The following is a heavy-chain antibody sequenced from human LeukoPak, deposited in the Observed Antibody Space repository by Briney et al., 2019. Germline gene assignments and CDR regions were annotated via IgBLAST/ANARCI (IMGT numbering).Heavy chain of an antibody. CDR2: IYRDGSNT. CDR1: GFTFTTYW. CDR3: ARDGDAYNFDF. V-gene: IGHV3-74*01. J-gene: IGHJ4*02. D-gene: IGHD5-24*01. Sequence: PGGSLRLSCAASGFTFTTYWMHWVRQVPGKGLVWVSRIYRDGSNTDYADSVKGRFIISRDNVKNTLYLQMNSLRADDTAVYYCARDGDAYNFDFWGQGALVTDSS.